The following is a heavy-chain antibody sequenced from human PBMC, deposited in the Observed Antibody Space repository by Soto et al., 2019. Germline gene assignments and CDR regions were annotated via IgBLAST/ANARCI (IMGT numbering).Heavy chain of an antibody. Sequence: ITLKESGPTLVKPTQTLTLTCTFSGFSLDATGVGVGWIRQPPGKALEWLALIYWDDDKRYSPSLKTRLTSPHDPSKNQVDLTMTTMDPDATATYYGAHGFYHYPGYFDFWGQGTLVTVSS. CDR1: GFSLDATGVG. V-gene: IGHV2-5*02. J-gene: IGHJ4*02. D-gene: IGHD3-22*01. CDR2: IYWDDDK. CDR3: AHGFYHYPGYFDF.